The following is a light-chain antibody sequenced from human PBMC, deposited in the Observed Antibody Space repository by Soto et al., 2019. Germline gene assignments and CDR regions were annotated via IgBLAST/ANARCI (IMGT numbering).Light chain of an antibody. V-gene: IGKV1-39*01. J-gene: IGKJ2*01. Sequence: DIQMTQSPSSLSASVGDRVTITCRASQTISTYLNWYQQEPGKAPKLLIYAASSLPSGVPSRFSGSGSGTDFTLTIRSLRREYFAAYYCQQSNGISYTFGQGTKLEIK. CDR2: AAS. CDR1: QTISTY. CDR3: QQSNGISYT.